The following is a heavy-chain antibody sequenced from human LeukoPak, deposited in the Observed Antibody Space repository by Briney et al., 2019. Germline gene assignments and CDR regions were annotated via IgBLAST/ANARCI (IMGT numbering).Heavy chain of an antibody. V-gene: IGHV3-30*02. Sequence: GGSLRLSCAASGFTFSSYGMHWVRQAPGKGLEWVAFIRYDGSNKYYADSVKGRFTISRDNSKNTLYLQMNSLRAEDTAVYYCARDNSVEDIAWWFDPWGQGTLVTVSP. CDR3: ARDNSVEDIAWWFDP. CDR2: IRYDGSNK. J-gene: IGHJ5*02. D-gene: IGHD4-23*01. CDR1: GFTFSSYG.